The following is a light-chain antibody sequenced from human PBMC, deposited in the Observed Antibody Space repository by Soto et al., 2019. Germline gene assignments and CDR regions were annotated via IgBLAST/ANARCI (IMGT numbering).Light chain of an antibody. CDR2: EDS. CDR1: SSDFGIYNL. CDR3: CSYAGSSTYV. V-gene: IGLV2-23*01. J-gene: IGLJ1*01. Sequence: QSALTQPASVSGSPGQSITISCTGTSSDFGIYNLVSWYQQHPGKAPKLMIYEDSKRPSGVFNRFSGSKSGNTASLTISGLQAEDDADYYCCSYAGSSTYVFGTGTKVTVL.